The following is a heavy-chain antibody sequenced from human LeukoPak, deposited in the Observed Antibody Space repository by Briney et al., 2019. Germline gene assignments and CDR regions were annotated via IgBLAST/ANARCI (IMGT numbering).Heavy chain of an antibody. D-gene: IGHD5-18*01. Sequence: GGSLRLSCEASGFTFGSFAMYGVRQAPGRGLDWIAGIFGSGGSPHYADSVKGRFTISRDNSKNTVYLQINSLRAEDTAVYYCGKTTAGYSSGQKPAWPVDYWGQGTLVTVSS. J-gene: IGHJ4*02. V-gene: IGHV3-23*01. CDR2: IFGSGGSP. CDR1: GFTFGSFA. CDR3: GKTTAGYSSGQKPAWPVDY.